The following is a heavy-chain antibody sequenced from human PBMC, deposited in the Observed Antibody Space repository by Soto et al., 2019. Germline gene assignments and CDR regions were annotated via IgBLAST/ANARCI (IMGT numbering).Heavy chain of an antibody. CDR1: GFTFSSYA. D-gene: IGHD2-15*01. V-gene: IGHV3-23*01. CDR2: ISGNGADT. J-gene: IGHJ6*02. CDR3: ARDHLMLPAHDFFDGSDV. Sequence: DVQLLESGGGLVQPGGSVRLSCAASGFTFSSYAMSWVRQAPGKGLEWVSAISGNGADTSYADSVRGRFTISRDNSKDTLFLQMNSLRAEVTAVYYCARDHLMLPAHDFFDGSDVWDQGDKVTV.